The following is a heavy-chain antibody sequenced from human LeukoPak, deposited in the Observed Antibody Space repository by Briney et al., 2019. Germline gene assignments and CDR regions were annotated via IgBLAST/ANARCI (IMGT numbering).Heavy chain of an antibody. CDR2: INTNTGNP. CDR1: GYTFTSYA. Sequence: ASVKVSCKASGYTFTSYAMNWVRQAPGQGLEWMGWINTNTGNPTYAQGFTGRFVFSLDTSVSTAYLQISSLKAEDTAVYYCLCEGAMASPSYYYGMDVWGQGTTVTVSS. CDR3: LCEGAMASPSYYYGMDV. J-gene: IGHJ6*02. V-gene: IGHV7-4-1*02. D-gene: IGHD1-26*01.